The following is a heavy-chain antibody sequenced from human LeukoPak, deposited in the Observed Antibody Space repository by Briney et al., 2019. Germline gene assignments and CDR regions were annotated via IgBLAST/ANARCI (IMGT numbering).Heavy chain of an antibody. CDR2: IYYTGST. J-gene: IGHJ5*02. Sequence: KPSETLSLTCSVYGGSFSSSIYYWGWIRQPPGKVLELIVSIYYTGSTYNNPSLKSRLTISIGTSNNQFSLNLRAVTAADTAIYYCARHRRLAAAGTGLNWFDPWGQGTLVTVSS. V-gene: IGHV4-39*01. CDR1: GGSFSSSIYY. D-gene: IGHD6-13*01. CDR3: ARHRRLAAAGTGLNWFDP.